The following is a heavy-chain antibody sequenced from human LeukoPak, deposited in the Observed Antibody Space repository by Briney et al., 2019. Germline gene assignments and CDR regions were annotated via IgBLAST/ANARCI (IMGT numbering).Heavy chain of an antibody. D-gene: IGHD3-22*01. V-gene: IGHV4-59*08. CDR1: GGSISGYY. J-gene: IGHJ4*02. CDR3: ARHYYDRSDSYSFDY. CDR2: LYSSGST. Sequence: PSETLSLTCTVSGGSISGYYWSWVRQPPGKGLEWIGYLYSSGSTNYNPSLKSRVTTSLDTSENQFSLKLSSVTAADTAVYYCARHYYDRSDSYSFDYWGQGTLVTVSS.